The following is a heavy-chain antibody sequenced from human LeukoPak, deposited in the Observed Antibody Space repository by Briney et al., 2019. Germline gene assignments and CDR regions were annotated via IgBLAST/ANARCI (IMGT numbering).Heavy chain of an antibody. V-gene: IGHV3-7*01. D-gene: IGHD6-13*01. CDR1: GFTFSSYW. J-gene: IGHJ4*02. CDR2: IKQDGSEK. CDR3: ARVRSVGVNSSSWPRFDY. Sequence: PGGSLRLSCAASGFTFSSYWMSWVRQAPGKGLEWVANIKQDGSEKYYVDSVKGRFTISRDNAKNSLYLQMNSLRAEDTAVYYCARVRSVGVNSSSWPRFDYWGQGTLVTVSS.